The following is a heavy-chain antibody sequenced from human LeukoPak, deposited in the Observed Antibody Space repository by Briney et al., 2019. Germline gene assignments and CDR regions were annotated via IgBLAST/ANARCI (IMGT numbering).Heavy chain of an antibody. CDR2: ISSSSSYI. Sequence: GGSLRLSCAASGFTFNSYAMTWGRQAPGKGLEWVSSISSSSSYIYYADSVKGRFTISRDNAKNSLYLQMNSLRAEDTAVYYCARDKAYYDFWSGYLDYYGMDVWGQGTTVTVSS. V-gene: IGHV3-21*01. D-gene: IGHD3-3*01. CDR1: GFTFNSYA. CDR3: ARDKAYYDFWSGYLDYYGMDV. J-gene: IGHJ6*02.